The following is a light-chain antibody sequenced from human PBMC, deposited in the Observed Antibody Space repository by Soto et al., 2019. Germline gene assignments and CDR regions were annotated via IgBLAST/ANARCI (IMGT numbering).Light chain of an antibody. Sequence: QSVLTQPASVYGSPGQSITISCTGTSSDVGNYNYVSWYQQHPGKAPQLMIFQVSNRASGVSNRFSGSKSGDTASLTISGLQAEDEADYYCSSYTTSSTLYVFGTGTKVTVL. CDR2: QVS. J-gene: IGLJ1*01. V-gene: IGLV2-14*01. CDR1: SSDVGNYNY. CDR3: SSYTTSSTLYV.